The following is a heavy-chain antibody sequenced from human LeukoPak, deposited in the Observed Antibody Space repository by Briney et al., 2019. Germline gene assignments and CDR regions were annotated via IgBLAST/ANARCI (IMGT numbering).Heavy chain of an antibody. Sequence: GGSLRLSCAASGFMFTSYWMSWVRQAPGKGLEWVANINQDGSAKYYVDSVKGRFTISRDNAKNSLYLQMNSLRAEDTAVYYCARVAISRPDYWGQGTLVTVSS. V-gene: IGHV3-7*01. CDR3: ARVAISRPDY. D-gene: IGHD3-3*02. CDR1: GFMFTSYW. CDR2: INQDGSAK. J-gene: IGHJ4*02.